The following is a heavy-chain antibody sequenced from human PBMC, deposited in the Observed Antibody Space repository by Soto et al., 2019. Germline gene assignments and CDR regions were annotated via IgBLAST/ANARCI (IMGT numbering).Heavy chain of an antibody. J-gene: IGHJ6*02. CDR3: ARDMGSGSYYYYGMDV. CDR2: IIPIFGTA. Sequence: SVQFSCKASVGTFTSYAISRVRQAPGQGLEWMGGIIPIFGTANYAQKFQGRVTITADESTSTAYMELSSLRSEDTAVYYCARDMGSGSYYYYGMDVWGQGTTVTVSS. V-gene: IGHV1-69*13. D-gene: IGHD1-26*01. CDR1: VGTFTSYA.